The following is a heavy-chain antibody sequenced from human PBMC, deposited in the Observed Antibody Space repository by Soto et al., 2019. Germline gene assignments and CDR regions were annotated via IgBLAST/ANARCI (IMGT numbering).Heavy chain of an antibody. CDR3: ARVLHGPDRGQDCSSTSCHNAPWFDP. CDR2: INHSGST. D-gene: IGHD2-2*02. J-gene: IGHJ5*02. Sequence: SSETLSLTCAVYGGSFSGYYWSWIRQPPGKGLEWIGEINHSGSTNYNPSLKSRVTISVDTSKNQFSLKLSSVTAADTAVYYCARVLHGPDRGQDCSSTSCHNAPWFDPWGQGTLVTVSS. V-gene: IGHV4-34*01. CDR1: GGSFSGYY.